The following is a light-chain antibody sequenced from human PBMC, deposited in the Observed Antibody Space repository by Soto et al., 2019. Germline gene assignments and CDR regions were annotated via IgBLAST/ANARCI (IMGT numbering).Light chain of an antibody. CDR2: DAS. CDR1: QDISNY. V-gene: IGKV1-39*01. CDR3: QQSYSTLFT. Sequence: DIQMTQSPSSVSASVGDTVTTTCRASQDISNYLNWYQQKPGKAPKLLIYDASSLQSGVPSRFSGSGSGTDFTLTISSLQPEDFATYYCQQSYSTLFTFGPGTKVDIK. J-gene: IGKJ3*01.